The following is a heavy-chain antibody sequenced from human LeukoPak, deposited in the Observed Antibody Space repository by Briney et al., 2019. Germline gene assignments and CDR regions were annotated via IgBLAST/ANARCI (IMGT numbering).Heavy chain of an antibody. CDR3: AREAARVSRDAFDI. V-gene: IGHV4-59*12. CDR1: GVTISSYY. J-gene: IGHJ3*02. CDR2: IYHSRGT. D-gene: IGHD6-6*01. Sequence: RSAETLSLSCTASGVTISSYYLSWIRQPPGKGLEWVGYIYHSRGTNYNPSLKSRVTMSVDTSKNQFSLKLSSVTAADTAVYYCAREAARVSRDAFDIWGQGTMVTVSS.